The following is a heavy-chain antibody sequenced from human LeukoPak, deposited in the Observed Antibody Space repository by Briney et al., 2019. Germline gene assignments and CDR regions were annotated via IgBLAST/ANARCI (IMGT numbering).Heavy chain of an antibody. CDR1: TASITNYY. CDR3: ARAVTMVRGVINAFDI. Sequence: SETLSLTCSVSTASITNYYWSWVRQPAGKGLEWIGRVYSSGSTDYNPSLKSRVTMSVDTSKNQFSLKLSSVTAADTAVYYCARAVTMVRGVINAFDIWGQGTMVTVSS. J-gene: IGHJ3*02. CDR2: VYSSGST. V-gene: IGHV4-4*07. D-gene: IGHD3-10*01.